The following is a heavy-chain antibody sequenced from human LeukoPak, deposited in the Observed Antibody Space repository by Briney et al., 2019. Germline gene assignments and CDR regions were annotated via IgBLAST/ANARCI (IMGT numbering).Heavy chain of an antibody. V-gene: IGHV4-34*01. CDR2: INHSGSS. CDR1: GGSFSGYY. CDR3: ASRYSSSWYVVDY. Sequence: SETLSLTCAVYGGSFSGYYWSWIRQPPGKGLEWIGEINHSGSSNYNPSLKSRVTISVDTSKNQFSLKLSSVTAADTAVYYCASRYSSSWYVVDYWGQGTLVTVSS. J-gene: IGHJ4*02. D-gene: IGHD6-13*01.